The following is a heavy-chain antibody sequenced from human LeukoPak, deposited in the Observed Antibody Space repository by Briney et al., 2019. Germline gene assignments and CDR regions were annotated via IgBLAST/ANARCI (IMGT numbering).Heavy chain of an antibody. J-gene: IGHJ5*02. CDR1: GYTFTSYG. CDR2: INPNSGDT. CDR3: ARETATPDWGIGECFDP. D-gene: IGHD3-16*01. V-gene: IGHV1-2*02. Sequence: GASVKVSCKASGYTFTSYGISWVRQAPGQGLEWMGWINPNSGDTDYAQKFQGRVTLTTDTSISTAYMELIRLRSDDTAVYYCARETATPDWGIGECFDPWGQGTLVTVSS.